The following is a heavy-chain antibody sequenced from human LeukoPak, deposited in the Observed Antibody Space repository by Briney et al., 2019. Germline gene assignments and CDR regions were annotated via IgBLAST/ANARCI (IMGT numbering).Heavy chain of an antibody. V-gene: IGHV3-15*01. CDR2: IKSKTDGGTT. CDR1: GFTFSGSA. J-gene: IGHJ5*02. CDR3: ITEWYDP. Sequence: GGSLRLSCTASGFTFSGSAMHWVRQAPGKGLEWIGRIKSKTDGGTTDYGAPVKGRFTISRDDSKNTLYLQMNSLKTEDTALYYCITEWYDPWGQGTLVTVSS.